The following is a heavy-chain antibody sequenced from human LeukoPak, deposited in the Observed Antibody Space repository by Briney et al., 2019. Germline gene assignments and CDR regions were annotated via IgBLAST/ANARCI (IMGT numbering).Heavy chain of an antibody. CDR1: GFTFSSYA. Sequence: GGSLRLSCAAPGFTFSSYAMHWVRQAPGKGLEWVAVISYDGSNKYYADSVKGRFTISRDNSKNTLYLQMNSLRAEDTAVYYCAREGAAAPRAYSYYMDVWGKGTTVTISS. CDR3: AREGAAAPRAYSYYMDV. CDR2: ISYDGSNK. V-gene: IGHV3-30*04. D-gene: IGHD2-2*01. J-gene: IGHJ6*03.